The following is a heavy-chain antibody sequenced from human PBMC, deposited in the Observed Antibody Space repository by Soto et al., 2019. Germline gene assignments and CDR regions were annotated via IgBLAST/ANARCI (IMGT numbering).Heavy chain of an antibody. J-gene: IGHJ4*02. D-gene: IGHD4-17*01. CDR3: VRHGDCYFDY. V-gene: IGHV4-4*02. CDR2: IHHSGSS. CDR1: SGSISTRNW. Sequence: QVQLQESGPGLVKPSGTLSLTCAVSSGSISTRNWWSWGRQPPGMGLEWIGEIHHSGSSNYNPSLESRVTISVDKSKNQFSLKLNSVTAADTAMYYCVRHGDCYFDYWGQGALVTVSS.